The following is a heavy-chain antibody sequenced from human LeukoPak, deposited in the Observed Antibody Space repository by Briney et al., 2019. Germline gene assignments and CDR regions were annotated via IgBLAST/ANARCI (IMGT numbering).Heavy chain of an antibody. CDR3: ARLDRTSGTTYRDS. J-gene: IGHJ4*02. V-gene: IGHV1-69*04. CDR2: IIPIFAIT. Sequence: ASVKVSCKASGGTFSSSGISWLRQAPGQGREWMGRIIPIFAITNYAQKFQDRVTITADMSTSTSYMELSSQRSEDTDVYYCARLDRTSGTTYRDSWGQGTLVTVSS. CDR1: GGTFSSSG. D-gene: IGHD1-1*01.